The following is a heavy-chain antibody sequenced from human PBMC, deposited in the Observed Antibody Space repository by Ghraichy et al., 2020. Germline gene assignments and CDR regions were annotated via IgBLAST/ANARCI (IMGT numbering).Heavy chain of an antibody. CDR2: ITSSSTYQ. V-gene: IGHV3-21*01. D-gene: IGHD3-22*01. Sequence: GESLNISCAASGFTFSTYSMNWVRQAPGKGLEWVSSITSSSTYQYYADSMKGRFTISRDNAKNSLYLQMNSLRAEDTAVYYCARAYDSSGYGYWYFDLWGRGTLVTVSS. J-gene: IGHJ2*01. CDR1: GFTFSTYS. CDR3: ARAYDSSGYGYWYFDL.